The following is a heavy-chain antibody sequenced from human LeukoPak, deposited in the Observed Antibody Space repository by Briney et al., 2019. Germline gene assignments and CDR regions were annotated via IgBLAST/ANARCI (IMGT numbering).Heavy chain of an antibody. CDR3: ARHLSGITGYTYGRGIDY. Sequence: GGSLRLSCAASGFTFSSYSMNWVRQAPGKGLEWVSSISSSSSYIYYADSVKGRFTISRDNAKNSLYLQMNSLRAEDTAVYYCARHLSGITGYTYGRGIDYWGQGTLLTVSS. CDR1: GFTFSSYS. CDR2: ISSSSSYI. V-gene: IGHV3-21*01. D-gene: IGHD5-18*01. J-gene: IGHJ4*02.